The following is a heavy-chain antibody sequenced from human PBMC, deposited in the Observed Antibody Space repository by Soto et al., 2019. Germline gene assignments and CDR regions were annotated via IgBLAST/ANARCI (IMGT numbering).Heavy chain of an antibody. CDR3: ARNPYVRGNYYFFDP. D-gene: IGHD3-22*01. CDR2: IYIRGTT. V-gene: IGHV4-4*07. Sequence: PSETLSLTGTFSGASISSYFWSWVRQPAGQGLEWIGHIYIRGTTSYNPSLEGRVTLSLDTSKSQVSLVVTSVTAADTAVYYCARNPYVRGNYYFFDPWGPGTLVTVSS. CDR1: GASISSYF. J-gene: IGHJ5*02.